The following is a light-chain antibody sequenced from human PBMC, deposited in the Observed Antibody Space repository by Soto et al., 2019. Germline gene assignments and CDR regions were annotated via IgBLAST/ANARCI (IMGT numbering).Light chain of an antibody. J-gene: IGLJ2*01. CDR3: SSYTSSSTRV. CDR1: SSDVGGYNY. Sequence: QSVLTQPAAVSGSPGQSLTISCTGTSSDVGGYNYVSWYQQHPGKATKLIIYEVSNRPSGISNRFSGSKSGNTASLTISGLQAEDEADYYCSSYTSSSTRVFGGGTKLTVL. V-gene: IGLV2-14*01. CDR2: EVS.